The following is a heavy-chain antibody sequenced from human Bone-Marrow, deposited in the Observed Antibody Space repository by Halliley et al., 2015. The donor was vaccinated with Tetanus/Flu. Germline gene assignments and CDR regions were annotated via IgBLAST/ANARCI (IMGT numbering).Heavy chain of an antibody. V-gene: IGHV3-23*01. D-gene: IGHD5-12*01. CDR3: AKGRSVDIALVGVY. CDR2: IYGSGGRT. J-gene: IGHJ4*02. Sequence: STIYGSGGRTIYAYSVKGRFTVSRDNSKNTLYLQLNSLRAEDTAVYYCAKGRSVDIALVGVYWGRGTLVTVSS.